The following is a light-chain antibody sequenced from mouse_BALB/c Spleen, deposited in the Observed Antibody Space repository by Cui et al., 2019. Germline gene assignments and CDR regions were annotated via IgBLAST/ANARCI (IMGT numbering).Light chain of an antibody. CDR2: AAT. J-gene: IGKJ1*01. CDR1: ATIYSN. V-gene: IGKV12-46*01. CDR3: QHFWGTPWT. Sequence: DIQMTQFPASLSVSVGETVTITCRASATIYSNLAWYQQKQGKSPQLLVYAATNLADGVPSRFSGSGSGTQYSLKINSLQSENFGSYYCQHFWGTPWTFGGGTKLEIK.